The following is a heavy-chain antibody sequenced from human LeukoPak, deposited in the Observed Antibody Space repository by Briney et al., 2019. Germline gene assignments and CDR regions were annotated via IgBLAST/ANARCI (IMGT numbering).Heavy chain of an antibody. Sequence: GGSLRLSCAASGFTFSTYWMTWVRQAPGKGREWVANINQEGSETYYVDSVKGRFTISRDNAKNSLYLQMNSLRVEDTAVYYCARDLNWAGYWGQGTLVTVSS. CDR1: GFTFSTYW. J-gene: IGHJ4*02. V-gene: IGHV3-7*01. CDR2: INQEGSET. D-gene: IGHD3-10*01. CDR3: ARDLNWAGY.